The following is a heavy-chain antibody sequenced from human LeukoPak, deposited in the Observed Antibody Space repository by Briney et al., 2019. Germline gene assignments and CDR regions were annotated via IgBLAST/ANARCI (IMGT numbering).Heavy chain of an antibody. Sequence: GGSLRLSCAASKFTFSSFSMSWVRQAPGKGLEWVSAISGSGGSTYYADSVKGRFTISRDNSKNTLFLQMNSLRAEDTAVYYCARDEVGGYYFEWGQGNLVNVSS. CDR1: KFTFSSFS. J-gene: IGHJ4*02. V-gene: IGHV3-23*01. CDR3: ARDEVGGYYFE. D-gene: IGHD3-3*01. CDR2: ISGSGGST.